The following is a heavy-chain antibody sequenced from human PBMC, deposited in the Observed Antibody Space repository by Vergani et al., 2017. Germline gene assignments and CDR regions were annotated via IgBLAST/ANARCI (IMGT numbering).Heavy chain of an antibody. CDR3: AANLFYGIAAAGPPLD. Sequence: QLQLQESGPGLVKPSETLSLTCTVSGGSISSSSYYWGWIRQPPGKGLEWMGSIYYSGSTYYNPSLKSRVTISVDTSKNQFSLKLSSVTAADTAVYYCAANLFYGIAAAGPPLDWGQGTLVTGSS. J-gene: IGHJ4*02. CDR1: GGSISSSSYY. V-gene: IGHV4-39*01. D-gene: IGHD6-13*01. CDR2: IYYSGST.